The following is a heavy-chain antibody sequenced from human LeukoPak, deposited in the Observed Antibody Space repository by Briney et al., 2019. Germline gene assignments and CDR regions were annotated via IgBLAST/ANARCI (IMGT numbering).Heavy chain of an antibody. J-gene: IGHJ4*02. D-gene: IGHD5-18*01. CDR2: IYYSGST. CDR3: ARVNSYGQMPYFDY. Sequence: PSETLSLTCTVSGGSISSGGYYWSWIRQHPGKGLEWIGYIYYSGSTYYNPSLKSRVTISVDTSKNQFSLKLSSVTAADTAVYYCARVNSYGQMPYFDYWGQGTLVTVSS. CDR1: GGSISSGGYY. V-gene: IGHV4-31*03.